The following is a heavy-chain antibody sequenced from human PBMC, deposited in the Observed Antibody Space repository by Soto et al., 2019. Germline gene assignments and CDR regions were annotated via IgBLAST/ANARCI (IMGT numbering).Heavy chain of an antibody. D-gene: IGHD2-2*01. J-gene: IGHJ5*02. CDR3: ARDGGDDIVVVPAAIPGTLNWFDP. Sequence: SQTPSLTCVISWDSVSSNSPAWFWIRQSTTRGLVWLGRQYYRSKWYNDYAVSVKSQITINPDTSKNQFSLQLNSVTPEDTAVYYCARDGGDDIVVVPAAIPGTLNWFDPWGQGTLVTVSS. V-gene: IGHV6-1*01. CDR1: WDSVSSNSPA. CDR2: QYYRSKWYN.